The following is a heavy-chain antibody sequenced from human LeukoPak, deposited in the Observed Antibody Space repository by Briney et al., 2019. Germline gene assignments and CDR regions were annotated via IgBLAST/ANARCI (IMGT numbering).Heavy chain of an antibody. CDR2: IYYSGST. J-gene: IGHJ4*02. D-gene: IGHD2-15*01. Sequence: SEILSLTCTVSGGSISSYYWSWIRQPPGKGLEWIGYIYYSGSTNYNPSLKSRVTISVDTSKNQFSLKLSSVTAADTAVYYCARLGYCSGGSCYPEYYFDYWGQGTLVTVSS. CDR3: ARLGYCSGGSCYPEYYFDY. V-gene: IGHV4-59*08. CDR1: GGSISSYY.